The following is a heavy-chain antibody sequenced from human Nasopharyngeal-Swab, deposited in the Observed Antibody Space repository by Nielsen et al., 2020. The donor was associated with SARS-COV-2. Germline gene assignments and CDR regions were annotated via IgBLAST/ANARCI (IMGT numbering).Heavy chain of an antibody. CDR2: INPNSGGT. CDR1: GYTFTSYG. J-gene: IGHJ5*02. CDR3: AREDWFDP. Sequence: ASVKVSCKASGYTFTSYGISWVRRAPGQGLEWMGRINPNSGGTNYAQKFQGRVTMTRDTSISTAYMELSRLRSDDTAVYYCAREDWFDPWGQGTLVTVSS. V-gene: IGHV1-2*06.